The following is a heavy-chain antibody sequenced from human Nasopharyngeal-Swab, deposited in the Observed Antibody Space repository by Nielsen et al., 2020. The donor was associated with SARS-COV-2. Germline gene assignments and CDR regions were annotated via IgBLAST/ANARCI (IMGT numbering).Heavy chain of an antibody. J-gene: IGHJ6*02. CDR2: INTANGDT. Sequence: VRQMPGKGLEWMGWINTANGDTRYSQKFQDRVTISTDTSAISTDTSATTAYMELSSLGSEGTAVYFCARDEDVWGQGTTVTVSS. V-gene: IGHV1-3*04. CDR3: ARDEDV.